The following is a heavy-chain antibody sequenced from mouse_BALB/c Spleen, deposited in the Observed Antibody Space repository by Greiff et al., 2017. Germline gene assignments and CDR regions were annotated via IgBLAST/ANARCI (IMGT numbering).Heavy chain of an antibody. CDR2: ILPGSGST. V-gene: IGHV1-9*01. Sequence: QVQLKESGAELMKPGASVKISCKATGYTFSSYWIEWVKQRPGHGLEWIGEILPGSGSTNYNEKFKGKATFTADTSSNTAYMQLSSLTSEDSAVYYCASSTMIFAYWGQGTLVTVSA. CDR1: GYTFSSYW. J-gene: IGHJ3*01. CDR3: ASSTMIFAY. D-gene: IGHD2-4*01.